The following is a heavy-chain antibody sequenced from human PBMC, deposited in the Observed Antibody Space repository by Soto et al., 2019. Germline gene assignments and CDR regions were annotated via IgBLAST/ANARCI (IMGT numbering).Heavy chain of an antibody. J-gene: IGHJ4*02. CDR2: ISSSGSTI. D-gene: IGHD3-3*01. CDR1: GFTFSDYY. V-gene: IGHV3-11*01. CDR3: ARVQDYDFWSGQYYFDY. Sequence: GGSLRLSCASSGFTFSDYYMILIRQAPGKGLEWVSYISSSGSTIYYADSVKGRFTISRDNTKNSLYLQMNSLRAEDTAVYYCARVQDYDFWSGQYYFDYWGQGTLVTVSS.